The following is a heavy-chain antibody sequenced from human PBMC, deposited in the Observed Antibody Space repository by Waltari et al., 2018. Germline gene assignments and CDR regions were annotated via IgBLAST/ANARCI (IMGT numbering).Heavy chain of an antibody. D-gene: IGHD6-13*01. J-gene: IGHJ6*02. Sequence: QVQLQESGPGLVKPSETLSLTCAVSGYSISSGYYWGWLRPPPGTGLEWIGSIYHSGSTYYNPSLKSRVTISVDTSKNQFSLKLSSVTAADTAVYYCARDSSSWQAYYYYYYGMDVWGQGTTVTVSS. CDR2: IYHSGST. V-gene: IGHV4-38-2*02. CDR3: ARDSSSWQAYYYYYYGMDV. CDR1: GYSISSGYY.